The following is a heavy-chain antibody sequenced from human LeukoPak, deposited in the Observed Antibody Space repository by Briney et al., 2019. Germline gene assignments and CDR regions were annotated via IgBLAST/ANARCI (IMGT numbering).Heavy chain of an antibody. CDR2: ISGSGGST. CDR3: AKDGPSNFYYDSSGDAFDI. J-gene: IGHJ3*02. CDR1: GFTFSSYA. Sequence: PGGSLRLSCAASGFTFSSYAMSWVRQAPGKGLEWVSAISGSGGSTYYADSVKGRFTISRDNSKNTLCLQMNSLRAEDTAVYYCAKDGPSNFYYDSSGDAFDIWGQGTMVTVSS. D-gene: IGHD3-22*01. V-gene: IGHV3-23*01.